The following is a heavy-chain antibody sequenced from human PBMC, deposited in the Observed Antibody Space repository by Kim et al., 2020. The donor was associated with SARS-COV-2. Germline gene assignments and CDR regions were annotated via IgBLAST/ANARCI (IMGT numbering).Heavy chain of an antibody. V-gene: IGHV3-30*18. D-gene: IGHD2-2*01. CDR2: ISYDGSNK. J-gene: IGHJ4*02. CDR1: GFTFSSYG. CDR3: AKDHCSSTSCMNY. Sequence: GGSLRLSCAASGFTFSSYGMHWVRQAPGKGLEWVAVISYDGSNKYYADSVKGRFTISRDNSKNTLYLQMNSLRAEDTAVYYCAKDHCSSTSCMNYWGQGT.